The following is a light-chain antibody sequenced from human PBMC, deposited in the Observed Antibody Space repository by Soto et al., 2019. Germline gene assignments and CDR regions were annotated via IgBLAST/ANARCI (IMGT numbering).Light chain of an antibody. Sequence: DIQMTQSPSTLSASVGDRVTITCRASQNIDSWLAWYQHKPGQAPTLLIYQASILQTGVPSRFSGSGSGTEFSLAISSLQPDDFATYYCQQYAGHSWAFDQGTKLETK. CDR3: QQYAGHSWA. CDR2: QAS. CDR1: QNIDSW. V-gene: IGKV1-5*03. J-gene: IGKJ1*01.